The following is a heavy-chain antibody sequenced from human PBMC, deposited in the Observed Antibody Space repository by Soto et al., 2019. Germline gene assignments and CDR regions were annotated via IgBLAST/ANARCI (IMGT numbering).Heavy chain of an antibody. D-gene: IGHD3-10*01. CDR1: GGSMSEYF. Sequence: SETLSLTCIVSGGSMSEYFWSWIRQSPGKGLEWIGYIYYLGSTDYNPSLKSRVTISVDTSKRQFSLRLTSVTAADTAVYYCARDGYDGSGSPYPAYWGPGTQVTVSS. CDR2: IYYLGST. V-gene: IGHV4-59*01. J-gene: IGHJ4*02. CDR3: ARDGYDGSGSPYPAY.